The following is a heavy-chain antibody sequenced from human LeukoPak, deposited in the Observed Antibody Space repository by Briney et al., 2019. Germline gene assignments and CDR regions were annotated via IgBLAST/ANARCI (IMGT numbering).Heavy chain of an antibody. CDR1: GGSIGSYY. CDR3: ARYIPSSGWSPGFDY. D-gene: IGHD6-19*01. V-gene: IGHV4-59*01. CDR2: IYYSGST. J-gene: IGHJ4*02. Sequence: PSETLSLTCTVSGGSIGSYYWIWIRKPPGKGLEWIGYIYYSGSTNYNPSLNSRVTISVDTSKNQFSLKLSSVTAADTAVYYCARYIPSSGWSPGFDYWGQGTLVTVSS.